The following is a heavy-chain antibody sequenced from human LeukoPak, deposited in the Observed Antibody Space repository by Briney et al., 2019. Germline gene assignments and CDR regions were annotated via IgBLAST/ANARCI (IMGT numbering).Heavy chain of an antibody. CDR1: GFTFSSHG. Sequence: PGGSLRLSCAASGFTFSSHGMNWVRQAPGKGLEWVSAITGSGGSTYYADSVKGRFTISRDNSKNTLYLQMNRLRAEDTAVYYCAKVPLIAAPKHFDYWGQGTLVTVSS. CDR2: ITGSGGST. CDR3: AKVPLIAAPKHFDY. V-gene: IGHV3-23*01. J-gene: IGHJ4*02. D-gene: IGHD6-13*01.